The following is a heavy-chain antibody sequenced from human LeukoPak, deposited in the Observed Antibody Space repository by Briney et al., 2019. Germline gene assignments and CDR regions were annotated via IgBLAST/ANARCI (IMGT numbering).Heavy chain of an antibody. D-gene: IGHD3-16*02. Sequence: SETLSLTCTVSGGSISGYFWSWIRQPAGKGLEWIGRIYATGTTNYNPPLKSRVTMSVDTSKNQFSLNLTSVTTADTAVYYCAREGGGSNRCLDWGQGTLVTVSS. J-gene: IGHJ1*01. CDR2: IYATGTT. CDR3: AREGGGSNRCLD. V-gene: IGHV4-4*07. CDR1: GGSISGYF.